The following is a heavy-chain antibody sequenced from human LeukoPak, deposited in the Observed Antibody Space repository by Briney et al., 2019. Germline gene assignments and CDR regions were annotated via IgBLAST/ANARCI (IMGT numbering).Heavy chain of an antibody. V-gene: IGHV3-21*03. CDR1: GFTFSGYS. J-gene: IGHJ3*01. D-gene: IGHD3-9*01. CDR3: TRDIDDVLTGDDAFDV. CDR2: ITSSGSSM. Sequence: GGSLRLSCAGSGFTFSGYSLNWVRQAPGKGLEWVSSITSSGSSMYYADSVKGRFTISRDNAESSVYLQMNSLRVDGTGLYYCTRDIDDVLTGDDAFDVWGQGTVVTVSS.